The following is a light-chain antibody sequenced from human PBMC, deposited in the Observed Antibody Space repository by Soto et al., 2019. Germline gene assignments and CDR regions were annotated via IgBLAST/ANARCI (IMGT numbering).Light chain of an antibody. CDR3: SSYTSRNTWV. Sequence: QSALTQPASVSGSPGQSITISCTGTNGDVGTYDYVSWYQQHPGKAPKLMISEVSNRPSGVSNRFSGSKFGNTASLTVSGLQAEDEADYYCSSYTSRNTWVFGGGTKLTVL. J-gene: IGLJ3*02. V-gene: IGLV2-14*01. CDR2: EVS. CDR1: NGDVGTYDY.